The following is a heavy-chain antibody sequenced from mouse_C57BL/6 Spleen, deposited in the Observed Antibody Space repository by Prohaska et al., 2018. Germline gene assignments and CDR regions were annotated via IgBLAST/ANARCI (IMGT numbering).Heavy chain of an antibody. CDR3: MRYGGSCRCFDV. V-gene: IGHV11-2*01. CDR1: GFTFSGFW. CDR2: INSDGSAI. Sequence: EVQLLETGGGLVQPGGSRGLSCEGSGFTFSGFWMSWVRQTPGKTLEWIGYINSDGSAINYAPSIKDRFTIFRDNDKSSLYLQMSNVRSEDTATYFCMRYGGSCRCFDVWGTGTTVTV. J-gene: IGHJ1*03. D-gene: IGHD1-1*02.